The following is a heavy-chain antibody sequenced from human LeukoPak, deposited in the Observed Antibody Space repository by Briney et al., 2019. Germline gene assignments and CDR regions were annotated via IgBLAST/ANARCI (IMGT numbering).Heavy chain of an antibody. CDR3: ARRYCSSTNCYAFDD. V-gene: IGHV3-21*01. CDR2: ISSSSSYT. CDR1: GFTFSNYG. D-gene: IGHD2-2*01. Sequence: GGSLRLSCAASGFTFSNYGMNWVRQAPGKGLEWVSSISSSSSYTYYGDSVKGRFTISRDNAKNSLYLQMNSLRAEDTAVYYCARRYCSSTNCYAFDDWGQGTLVTVSS. J-gene: IGHJ4*02.